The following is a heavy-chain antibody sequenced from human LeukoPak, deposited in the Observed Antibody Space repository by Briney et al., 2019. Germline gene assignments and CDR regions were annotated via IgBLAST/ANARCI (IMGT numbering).Heavy chain of an antibody. J-gene: IGHJ4*02. V-gene: IGHV3-43*02. CDR3: ARESERSGLYDY. CDR2: IRGYGVRT. Sequence: GGSLRLSCAATGFIFYDYAIHGVRQAPGKGLEGVSLIRGYGVRTFYPDSVKGRFTISRHNSKPSLYLQMSSLRSDVTVLYYCARESERSGLYDYWGQGTLVTVSS. D-gene: IGHD6-19*01. CDR1: GFIFYDYA.